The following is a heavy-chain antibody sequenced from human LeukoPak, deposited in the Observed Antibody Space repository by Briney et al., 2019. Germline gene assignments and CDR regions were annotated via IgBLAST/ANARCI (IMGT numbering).Heavy chain of an antibody. V-gene: IGHV4-31*03. CDR2: IYHSGST. J-gene: IGHJ4*02. CDR3: AREPSGDYSIDY. Sequence: SETLSLTCTVSGVSISSGGYYWNWIRQLPGKGLEWIGNIYHSGSTSYNPPLKSRVTISVDTSQNQFSLKLNSVTAADTAVYYCAREPSGDYSIDYWGQGTLVTVSS. D-gene: IGHD4-17*01. CDR1: GVSISSGGYY.